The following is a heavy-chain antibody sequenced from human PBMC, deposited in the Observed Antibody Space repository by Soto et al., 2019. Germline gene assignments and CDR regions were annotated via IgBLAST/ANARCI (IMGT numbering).Heavy chain of an antibody. CDR1: GYSFPHYW. CDR3: ARDLKGSGWYVGAYYYYYYGMDV. Sequence: GESLKISCKGSGYSFPHYWIGWVRQMPGKGLEWMGIIYPDDPDSRYNPSFQGHVTMTRDTSISTAYMELSRLRSDDTAVYYCARDLKGSGWYVGAYYYYYYGMDVWGQGTTVTVSS. J-gene: IGHJ6*02. CDR2: IYPDDPDS. D-gene: IGHD6-19*01. V-gene: IGHV5-51*01.